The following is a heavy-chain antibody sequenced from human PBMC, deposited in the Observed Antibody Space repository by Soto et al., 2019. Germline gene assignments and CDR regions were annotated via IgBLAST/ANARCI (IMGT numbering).Heavy chain of an antibody. V-gene: IGHV3-64D*06. CDR2: IVRNGGST. J-gene: IGHJ5*02. D-gene: IGHD3-22*01. CDR1: GSTFSNYA. Sequence: PGGSLRLSCSASGSTFSNYAMHWVRQAPGKGLEYVSAIVRNGGSTYYADSVKGRFTISRDNSKNTLYLQMSSLRAEDTAVYYCVKEGYYYDSSGYYYGWFDPWGQGT. CDR3: VKEGYYYDSSGYYYGWFDP.